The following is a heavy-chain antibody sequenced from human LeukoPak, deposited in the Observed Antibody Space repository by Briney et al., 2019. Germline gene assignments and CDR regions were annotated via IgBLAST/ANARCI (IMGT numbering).Heavy chain of an antibody. D-gene: IGHD6-13*01. CDR3: ARNGQQVRYFQY. CDR2: MNPNSGNT. Sequence: ASVKVSCKASGYTFTSYDINWVRQATGQGLEWMGWMNPNSGNTGYAQKFQGRVTITRNTSISTAYMELSSLRSEDTAVYYCARNGQQVRYFQYWGQGTLVTVSS. CDR1: GYTFTSYD. J-gene: IGHJ1*01. V-gene: IGHV1-8*03.